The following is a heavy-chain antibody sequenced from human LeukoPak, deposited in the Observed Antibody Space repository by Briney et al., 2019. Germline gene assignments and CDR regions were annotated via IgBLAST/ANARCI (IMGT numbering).Heavy chain of an antibody. Sequence: GGSLTLSCAASGFTVSSNYMSWVRQAPGKGLEWVSVIYSGGSTYYADSVKARFTISRDNSKNTLYLQMDSLRGEDTAVYYCAREGQEYYDILTGAFDDWGQGTLVTVSS. J-gene: IGHJ4*02. CDR2: IYSGGST. V-gene: IGHV3-53*01. D-gene: IGHD3-9*01. CDR3: AREGQEYYDILTGAFDD. CDR1: GFTVSSNY.